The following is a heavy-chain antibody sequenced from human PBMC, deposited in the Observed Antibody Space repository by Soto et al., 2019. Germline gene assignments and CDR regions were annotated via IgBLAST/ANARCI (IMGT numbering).Heavy chain of an antibody. CDR2: ISGAGSST. CDR3: AKVMSMDV. Sequence: EVQLLESGGGLIQPGGSLRLSCVGSGFTFSSFGLSWVRQAPGKELEWVSGISGAGSSTYYADSVKGRFTISRDNSKNNLYLQMNSLRTDDTAVYYCAKVMSMDVWGQGTTVTVSS. CDR1: GFTFSSFG. V-gene: IGHV3-23*01. J-gene: IGHJ6*02.